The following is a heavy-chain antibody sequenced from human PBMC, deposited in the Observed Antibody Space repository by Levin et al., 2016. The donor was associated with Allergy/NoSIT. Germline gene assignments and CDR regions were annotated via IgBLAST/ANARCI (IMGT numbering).Heavy chain of an antibody. J-gene: IGHJ4*02. Sequence: WVRQAPGQGLEWMGRIDSSNDRTTYAQKFQGRVTMTWDTSATTVYMGLSALTSEDTTLYYCVGGRDLEYWGQGTLVTVSS. CDR2: IDSSNDRT. V-gene: IGHV1-46*01. CDR3: VGGRDLEY.